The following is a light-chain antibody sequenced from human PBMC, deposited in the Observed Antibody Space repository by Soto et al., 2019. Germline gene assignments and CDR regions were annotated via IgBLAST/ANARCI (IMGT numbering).Light chain of an antibody. CDR2: GAS. J-gene: IGKJ2*01. CDR1: QSVSSN. CDR3: QQYNNWPPYT. V-gene: IGKV3-15*01. Sequence: DTVMTQSPATLSVSPGERATLSCRASQSVSSNLAWYQQKPGQAPRLLIYGASTRATGIPARFSGSGSGTELTLTLRSMQSEDFAVYYCQQYNNWPPYTFGQGTKLEIK.